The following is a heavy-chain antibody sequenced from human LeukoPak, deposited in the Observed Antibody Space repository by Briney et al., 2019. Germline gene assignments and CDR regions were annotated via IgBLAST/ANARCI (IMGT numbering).Heavy chain of an antibody. Sequence: PSETLSLTCAVYGGSFSGYYWSWIRQPPGKGLEWIGEINHSGSTNYNPSLKSRVTISVDTSKNQFSLKLSSVAAADTAVYYCARAASGSYFRYYDYWGQGTLVTVSS. J-gene: IGHJ4*02. D-gene: IGHD1-26*01. V-gene: IGHV4-34*01. CDR2: INHSGST. CDR3: ARAASGSYFRYYDY. CDR1: GGSFSGYY.